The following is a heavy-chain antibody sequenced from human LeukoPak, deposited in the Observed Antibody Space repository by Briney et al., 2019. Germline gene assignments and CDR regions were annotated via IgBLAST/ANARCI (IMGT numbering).Heavy chain of an antibody. Sequence: GGSLRLSCAASGVTVRNNYMNWVRQAPGKGLEWVSLIYSGGSTHYADSVKGRFTISRDNSKNTLYLQMNSLRVDDTAVYYCASYYFDSSDYYLRWFDPWGQGTLVTVSS. CDR1: GVTVRNNY. J-gene: IGHJ5*02. CDR2: IYSGGST. D-gene: IGHD3-22*01. V-gene: IGHV3-66*01. CDR3: ASYYFDSSDYYLRWFDP.